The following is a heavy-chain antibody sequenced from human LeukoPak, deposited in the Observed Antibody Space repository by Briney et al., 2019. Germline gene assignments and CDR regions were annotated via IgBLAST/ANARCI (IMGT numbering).Heavy chain of an antibody. D-gene: IGHD3-10*01. CDR1: GGTFSSYA. V-gene: IGHV1-69*01. J-gene: IGHJ5*02. Sequence: SVKVSCKASGGTFSSYAISWVRQAPGQVLEWMGGIIPIFGTANYAQKFQGRVTITADESTSTAYMELSSLRSEDTAVYYCARDPYYYGSGNSFDPWGQGTLVTVSS. CDR2: IIPIFGTA. CDR3: ARDPYYYGSGNSFDP.